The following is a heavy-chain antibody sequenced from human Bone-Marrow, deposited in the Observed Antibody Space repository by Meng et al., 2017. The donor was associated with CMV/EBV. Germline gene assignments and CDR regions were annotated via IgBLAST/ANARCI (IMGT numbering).Heavy chain of an antibody. CDR1: GGTFSSYA. J-gene: IGHJ5*02. CDR2: ISAYNGNT. Sequence: ASVKVSCKASGGTFSSYAISWVRQAPGQGLEWMGWISAYNGNTNYAQKFQGRVTMTRDTSISTAYMELSRLRSDDTAVYYCARDVPAAEFWFDPWGQGTLVTVSS. CDR3: ARDVPAAEFWFDP. D-gene: IGHD2-2*01. V-gene: IGHV1-18*01.